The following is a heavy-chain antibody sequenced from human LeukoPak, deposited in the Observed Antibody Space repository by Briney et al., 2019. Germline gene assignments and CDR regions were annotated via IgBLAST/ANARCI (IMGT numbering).Heavy chain of an antibody. CDR2: ISWNSGSI. D-gene: IGHD5-12*01. J-gene: IGHJ4*02. CDR1: GFTFDDYA. Sequence: GGSLRLSCAASGFTFDDYAMHWVRQAPGKGLEWVSGISWNSGSIGYADSVKGRFTISRDNAMNSLYLQMNSLRAEDTALYYCAKGFDSGYTYYFDYWGQGTLVTVSS. V-gene: IGHV3-9*01. CDR3: AKGFDSGYTYYFDY.